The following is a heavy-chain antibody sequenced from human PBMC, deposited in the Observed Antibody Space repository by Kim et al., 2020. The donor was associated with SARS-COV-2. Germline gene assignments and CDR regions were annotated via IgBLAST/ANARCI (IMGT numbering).Heavy chain of an antibody. CDR1: GGSISSYY. D-gene: IGHD3-3*01. V-gene: IGHV4-59*13. Sequence: SETLSLTCTVSGGSISSYYWSWIRQPPGKGLEWIGYIYYSGSTNYNPSLKSRVTISVDTSKNQFSLKLSSVTAADTAVYYCARLAIFGVVNLYYYYGMDVWGQGTTVTVSS. CDR2: IYYSGST. CDR3: ARLAIFGVVNLYYYYGMDV. J-gene: IGHJ6*02.